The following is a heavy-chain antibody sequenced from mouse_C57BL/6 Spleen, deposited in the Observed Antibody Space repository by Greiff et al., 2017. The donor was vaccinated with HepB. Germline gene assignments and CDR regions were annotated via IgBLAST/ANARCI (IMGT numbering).Heavy chain of an antibody. D-gene: IGHD2-3*01. CDR1: GFTFSDYG. J-gene: IGHJ4*01. Sequence: EVQVVESGGGLVKPGGSLKLSCAASGFTFSDYGMHWVRQAPEKGLEWVAYISSGSSTIYYADTVKGRFTISRDNAKNTLFLQMTSLRSEDTAMYYCARSGYYAGAIDYWGQGPSVTVSS. CDR2: ISSGSSTI. CDR3: ARSGYYAGAIDY. V-gene: IGHV5-17*01.